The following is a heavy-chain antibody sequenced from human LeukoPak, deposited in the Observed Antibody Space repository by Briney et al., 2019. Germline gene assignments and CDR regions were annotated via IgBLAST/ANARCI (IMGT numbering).Heavy chain of an antibody. CDR3: ARHARIAVAVHDF. Sequence: SETLSLTCTVSGGSISSYYWSWIRQPPGKGLEWIGYIYYSGSTNYNPSLKSRVTISVDTSKNQFSLKLSSVAAADTAVYYCARHARIAVAVHDFWGQGNLVTVSS. CDR2: IYYSGST. D-gene: IGHD6-19*01. CDR1: GGSISSYY. J-gene: IGHJ4*02. V-gene: IGHV4-59*08.